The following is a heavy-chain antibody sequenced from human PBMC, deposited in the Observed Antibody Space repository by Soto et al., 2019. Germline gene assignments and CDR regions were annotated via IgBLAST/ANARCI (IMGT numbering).Heavy chain of an antibody. J-gene: IGHJ5*02. V-gene: IGHV1-2*02. CDR3: ARGALPYGGNPRGGFDP. D-gene: IGHD4-17*01. Sequence: QVQLVQSGAEVKKPGASVKVSCKASGYTFTGYYMHWVRQAPGQGLEWMGWINPNSGGTNYAQKFQGRVTMTRDTSISTAYMELSRLRSDDTAVYYCARGALPYGGNPRGGFDPWGQGTLVTVSS. CDR2: INPNSGGT. CDR1: GYTFTGYY.